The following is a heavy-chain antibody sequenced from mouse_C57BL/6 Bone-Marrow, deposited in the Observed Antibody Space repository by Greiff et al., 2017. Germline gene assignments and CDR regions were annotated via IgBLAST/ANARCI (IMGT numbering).Heavy chain of an antibody. CDR3: ARGYDYDYAMDY. V-gene: IGHV1-39*01. CDR2: INPNYGTT. D-gene: IGHD2-4*01. CDR1: GYSFTDYN. Sequence: VQLKESGPELVKPGASVKISCKASGYSFTDYNMNWVKQSNGKSLEWIGVINPNYGTTSYNQKFKGKATLTADQSSSTAYMQLNRLTSEDSAVYYCARGYDYDYAMDYWGQGTSVTVSS. J-gene: IGHJ4*01.